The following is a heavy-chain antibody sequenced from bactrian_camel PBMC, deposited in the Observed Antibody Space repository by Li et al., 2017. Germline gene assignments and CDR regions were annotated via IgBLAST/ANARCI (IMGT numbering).Heavy chain of an antibody. V-gene: IGHV3S53*01. Sequence: HVQLVESGGGSVQAGGSLRLSCAVSGYTKSRVCMGWFRQAPGKEREGVAAWDSDGTTTYADFVKGRFTISIDNNKDILLLQMNGLKPEDTAMYYCAADHPRRGAFCTGGYMDYGMDYWGKGTQVTVS. CDR2: WDSDGTT. D-gene: IGHD3*01. CDR1: GYTKSRVC. J-gene: IGHJ7*01.